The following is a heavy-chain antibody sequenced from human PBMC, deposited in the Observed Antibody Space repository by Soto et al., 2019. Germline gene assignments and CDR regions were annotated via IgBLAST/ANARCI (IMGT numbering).Heavy chain of an antibody. D-gene: IGHD5-18*01. CDR1: GGSISSDGYY. Sequence: QVQLQESGPGLVQPSQTLSLTCTVSGGSISSDGYYWSWIRQHPGKGLEWIGYIYYSGSPYYNPSLKIRVTISVEPSKNQLSLKLSSVTGADTAVYYCARVKTAPVGSIGFWGQGTLVTVAT. CDR2: IYYSGSP. J-gene: IGHJ4*02. V-gene: IGHV4-31*03. CDR3: ARVKTAPVGSIGF.